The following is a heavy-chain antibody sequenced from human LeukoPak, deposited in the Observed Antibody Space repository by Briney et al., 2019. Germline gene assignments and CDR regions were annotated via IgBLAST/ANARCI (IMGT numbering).Heavy chain of an antibody. D-gene: IGHD2-15*01. Sequence: SETLSLTCTVSGGSISSGGYSWSWIRQHPGKGLEWIGYIYYSGSTYYNPSLKSRVTISVDTSKNQFSLKLSSVTAADTAVYYCARGYCSGGSRYRGVFDYWGQGTLVTVSS. J-gene: IGHJ4*02. V-gene: IGHV4-31*03. CDR2: IYYSGST. CDR3: ARGYCSGGSRYRGVFDY. CDR1: GGSISSGGYS.